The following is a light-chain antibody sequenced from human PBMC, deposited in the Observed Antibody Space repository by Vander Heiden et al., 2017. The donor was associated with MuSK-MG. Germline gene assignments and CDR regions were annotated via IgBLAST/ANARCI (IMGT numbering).Light chain of an antibody. CDR1: GRCVGGYKY. Sequence: QSALTPPRSVSGSPGRSGTISCTGTGRCVGGYKYVSWYQPPPGTALILVFYDVSRRPAGLPGRFSASKCGTTASLTISALQADADADYYCCSYAGTYKGVFGGGTKLTVL. CDR2: DVS. V-gene: IGLV2-11*01. CDR3: CSYAGTYKGV. J-gene: IGLJ3*02.